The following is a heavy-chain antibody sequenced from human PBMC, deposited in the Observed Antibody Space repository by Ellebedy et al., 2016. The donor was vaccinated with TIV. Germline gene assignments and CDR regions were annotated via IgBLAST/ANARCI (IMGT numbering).Heavy chain of an antibody. D-gene: IGHD2-2*01. V-gene: IGHV3-7*03. CDR1: GLTFSRYW. J-gene: IGHJ4*02. Sequence: PGGSLRLSCVDSGLTFSRYWMSWVRQTPGRGLEWVANIKQDGSDKNYVDSVKGRFPISRDNAKNSLYLQMNSLSADDTAVYYCARRSGYCSSTSCSGETDWGQGTPVTVSS. CDR2: IKQDGSDK. CDR3: ARRSGYCSSTSCSGETD.